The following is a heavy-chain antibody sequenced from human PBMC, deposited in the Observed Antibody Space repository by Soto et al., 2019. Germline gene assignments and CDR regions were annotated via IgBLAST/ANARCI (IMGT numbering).Heavy chain of an antibody. V-gene: IGHV4-59*12. CDR2: IHHTGST. J-gene: IGHJ6*03. D-gene: IGHD5-18*01. CDR3: AGYGVDYYYYYMDV. Sequence: SETLSLTCTVSAGSIGTYYWSWIRQPPGKGLEWIGDIHHTGSTNYNPSLKCRVTISVDKSKNQFSLKLSSVTAADTAVYYCAGYGVDYYYYYMDVWGKGTTVTVSS. CDR1: AGSIGTYY.